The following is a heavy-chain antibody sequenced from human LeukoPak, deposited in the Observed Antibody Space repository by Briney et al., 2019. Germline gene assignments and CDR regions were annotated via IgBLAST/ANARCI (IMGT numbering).Heavy chain of an antibody. Sequence: RIXXXXSSTSYADSVKGRFTTSRDNAKNTLYLQMNSLRAEDTAVCYCARVSLYYDILTGDEPYYFDYWGQGTLVTVSS. V-gene: IGHV3-74*01. D-gene: IGHD3-9*01. CDR2: IXXXXSST. J-gene: IGHJ4*02. CDR3: ARVSLYYDILTGDEPYYFDY.